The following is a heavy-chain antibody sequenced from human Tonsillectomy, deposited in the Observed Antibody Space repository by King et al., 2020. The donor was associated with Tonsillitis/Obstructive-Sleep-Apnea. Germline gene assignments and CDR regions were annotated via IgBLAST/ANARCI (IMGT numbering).Heavy chain of an antibody. CDR2: IYYSGSS. D-gene: IGHD3-10*01. CDR3: ARHGEGPPYYYYYMDV. J-gene: IGHJ6*03. V-gene: IGHV4-39*01. Sequence: QLQESGPGLVKPSETLSLTCSVSGGSISSRSYYWGWIRQPPGKGLEWIGSIYYSGSSHYNPSLKSRVTISVDTSKNQFSLKLSSVTAADTAVYYCARHGEGPPYYYYYMDVWGKGTTVTVSS. CDR1: GGSISSRSYY.